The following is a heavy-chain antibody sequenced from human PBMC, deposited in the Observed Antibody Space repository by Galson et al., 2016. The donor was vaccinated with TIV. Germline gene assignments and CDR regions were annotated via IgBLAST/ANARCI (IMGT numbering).Heavy chain of an antibody. CDR1: GYSITSGYY. J-gene: IGHJ4*02. CDR3: ARTAYWSGYEDF. V-gene: IGHV4-38-2*01. Sequence: SETLSLTCAVSGYSITSGYYWGWIRQPPGKGLDWIGYIYYTGTTHYSPSLKSRVTISVDMSKNQFYLHLNSVTAADTAVYYCARTAYWSGYEDFWGQGTLVTVSS. D-gene: IGHD3-3*01. CDR2: IYYTGTT.